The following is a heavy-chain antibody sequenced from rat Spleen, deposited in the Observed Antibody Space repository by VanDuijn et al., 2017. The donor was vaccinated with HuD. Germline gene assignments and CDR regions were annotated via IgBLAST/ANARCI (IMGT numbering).Heavy chain of an antibody. CDR3: TREEMYTTDCFAY. CDR2: IWTNGNT. CDR1: GFSLSNYG. J-gene: IGHJ3*01. Sequence: QVQLKESGPGLVQPSQTLSLTCTVSGFSLSNYGVIWVRQPPGKGLEWMGVIWTNGNTDYNSALKSRLNISRDTSKSQVFLKVNSLQTEDTAIYFCTREEMYTTDCFAYWGQGTLVTVSS. D-gene: IGHD1-6*01. V-gene: IGHV2-13*01.